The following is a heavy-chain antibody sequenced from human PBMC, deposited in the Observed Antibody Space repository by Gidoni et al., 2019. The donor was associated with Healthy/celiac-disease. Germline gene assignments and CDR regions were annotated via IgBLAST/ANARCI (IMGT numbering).Heavy chain of an antibody. J-gene: IGHJ5*02. V-gene: IGHV3-49*05. CDR1: RFHFGGYA. Sequence: EVQLVESGGGLLKPGRSLRLSCTASRFHFGGYAMSWFRQAPGKGLEWVGFIRSKAYGVTTEYAASVKGRFTISRDDSKSIAYLQMNSLKTEDTAVYYCTSDANYYDSSGYYDDNWFDPWGQGTLVTVSS. D-gene: IGHD3-22*01. CDR2: IRSKAYGVTT. CDR3: TSDANYYDSSGYYDDNWFDP.